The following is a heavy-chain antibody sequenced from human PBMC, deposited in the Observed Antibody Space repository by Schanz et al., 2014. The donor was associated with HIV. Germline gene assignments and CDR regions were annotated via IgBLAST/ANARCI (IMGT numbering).Heavy chain of an antibody. V-gene: IGHV3-23*04. CDR2: ISDSGDGT. Sequence: EVQLAESGGALVQPGGSLRLSCAASGFTFYTYAMTWVRQAPGKGLEWVSTISDSGDGTYYADSMKGRVTISRDNSKNILYLQMNSLRAEDTALYYCSKATSGSRGWYTGSDWGQGTLVTVSS. D-gene: IGHD6-19*01. CDR1: GFTFYTYA. CDR3: SKATSGSRGWYTGSD. J-gene: IGHJ4*02.